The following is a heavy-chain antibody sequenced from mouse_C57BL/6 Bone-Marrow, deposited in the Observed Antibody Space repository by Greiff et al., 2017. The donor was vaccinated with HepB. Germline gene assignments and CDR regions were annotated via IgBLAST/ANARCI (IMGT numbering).Heavy chain of an antibody. J-gene: IGHJ1*03. V-gene: IGHV5-4*01. CDR3: ARAPITTVVADWYFDV. CDR2: ISDGGSYT. D-gene: IGHD1-1*01. CDR1: GFTFSSYA. Sequence: EVQLVESGGGLVKPGGSLKLSCAASGFTFSSYAMSWVRQTPEKRLEWVATISDGGSYTYYPDNVKGRFTISRDNAKNNLYLQMSHLKSEDTAMYYCARAPITTVVADWYFDVWGTGTTVTVSS.